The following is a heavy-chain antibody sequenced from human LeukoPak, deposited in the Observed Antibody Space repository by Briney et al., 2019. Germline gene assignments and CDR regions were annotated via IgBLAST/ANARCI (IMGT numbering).Heavy chain of an antibody. Sequence: GGSLRLSCVASGFTFNSYSMNWVRQAPGKGLEYVSSISGSGNLKYYADSVKDRFTISSDNAKNSVYLQMDSLRAEETALYYCARDLVHGGRNSHGYWGQGTLVTVSS. J-gene: IGHJ4*02. D-gene: IGHD4-23*01. CDR3: ARDLVHGGRNSHGY. V-gene: IGHV3-21*01. CDR1: GFTFNSYS. CDR2: ISGSGNLK.